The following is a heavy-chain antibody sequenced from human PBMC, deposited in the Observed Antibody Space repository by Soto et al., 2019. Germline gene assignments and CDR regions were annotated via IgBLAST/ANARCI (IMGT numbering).Heavy chain of an antibody. CDR1: GGSIGGVGYS. CDR3: ARAQFYSGSGNYNNLMFDA. D-gene: IGHD3-10*01. Sequence: SETLSLTCAVSGGSIGGVGYSWSWIRQPPGGGLEWIGYMYHSGTFLKSPSLKTRLTMSLDMSKNQFSLTLNSMTAADTAVYYCARAQFYSGSGNYNNLMFDAWGQGIQVTVS. CDR2: MYHSGTF. J-gene: IGHJ5*02. V-gene: IGHV4-30-2*01.